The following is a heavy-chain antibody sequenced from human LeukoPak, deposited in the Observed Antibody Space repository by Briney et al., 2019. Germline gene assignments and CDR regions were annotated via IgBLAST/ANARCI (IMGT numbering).Heavy chain of an antibody. CDR2: IIPILGIA. Sequence: ASVKVSCKASGGTFSSYAISWVRQAPGQGLEWMGRIIPILGIASYAQKFQGRVTITADKSTSTAYMELSSLRSEDTAVYYCARDRGWELPAAPIDYWGQGTLVTVSS. CDR1: GGTFSSYA. J-gene: IGHJ4*02. D-gene: IGHD1-26*01. CDR3: ARDRGWELPAAPIDY. V-gene: IGHV1-69*04.